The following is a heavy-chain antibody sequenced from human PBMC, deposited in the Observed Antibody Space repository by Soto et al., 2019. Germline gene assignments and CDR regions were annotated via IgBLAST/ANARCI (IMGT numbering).Heavy chain of an antibody. D-gene: IGHD3-22*01. V-gene: IGHV3-9*01. CDR2: ISWNSGSI. Sequence: PGGSLRLSCAASGFTFDDYAMHWVRQAPGKGLEWVSGISWNSGSIGYADSVKGRFTISRDNAKNSLYLQMNSLRAEDTALYYCAKDPIPGPRHGAPNYYYDSTPTDYFDYWGQGTLVTVS. J-gene: IGHJ4*02. CDR3: AKDPIPGPRHGAPNYYYDSTPTDYFDY. CDR1: GFTFDDYA.